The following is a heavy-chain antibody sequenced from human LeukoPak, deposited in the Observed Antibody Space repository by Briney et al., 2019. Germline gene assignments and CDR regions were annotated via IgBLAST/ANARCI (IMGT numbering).Heavy chain of an antibody. Sequence: SETLSLTCTVSGGSISSGGYYWNWIRQHPGKGLEWIGYIYYSGSTYYNPSLKSRVTISVDTSKNQFSLKLSSVTAADTAVYYCARDGRGGGLDYWGQGTLVTVSS. CDR3: ARDGRGGGLDY. J-gene: IGHJ4*02. V-gene: IGHV4-31*03. CDR1: GGSISSGGYY. D-gene: IGHD2-15*01. CDR2: IYYSGST.